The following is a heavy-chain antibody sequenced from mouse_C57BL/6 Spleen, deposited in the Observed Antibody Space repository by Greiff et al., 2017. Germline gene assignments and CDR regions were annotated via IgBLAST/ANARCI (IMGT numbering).Heavy chain of an antibody. CDR3: ARGRDGHFDY. D-gene: IGHD1-1*01. CDR2: IYPGGGYT. V-gene: IGHV1-63*01. Sequence: VQLQQSGAELVRPGTSVKMSCKASGYTFTNYWIGWAKQRPGHGLEWIGDIYPGGGYTNYNEKFKGKATLTADKSSSTAYMQFSSLTSEDSAIYYCARGRDGHFDYWGQGTTLTVSS. J-gene: IGHJ2*01. CDR1: GYTFTNYW.